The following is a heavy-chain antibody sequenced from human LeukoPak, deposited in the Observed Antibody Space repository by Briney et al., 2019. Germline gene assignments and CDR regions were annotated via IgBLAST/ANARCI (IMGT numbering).Heavy chain of an antibody. V-gene: IGHV4-59*01. Sequence: SETLSLTCYVSGGSISTCDYTWIRQPPGKGLEWIGYIYYSGSTNYNPSLNSRLTISIDTSKNQFSLKLSSVTAADTAVYYCARGPGISLDTGYFDYWGQGTLVTVSS. CDR2: IYYSGST. CDR3: ARGPGISLDTGYFDY. J-gene: IGHJ4*02. D-gene: IGHD5-18*01. CDR1: GGSISTCD.